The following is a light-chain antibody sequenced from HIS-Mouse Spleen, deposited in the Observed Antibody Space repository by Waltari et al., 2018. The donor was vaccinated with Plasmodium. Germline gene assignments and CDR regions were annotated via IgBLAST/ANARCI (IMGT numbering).Light chain of an antibody. V-gene: IGKV3-15*01. CDR3: QQYNNWSFT. CDR2: GAS. J-gene: IGKJ3*01. CDR1: QSVSSN. Sequence: EIVMTQSPATLSVSPGERATLCCRASQSVSSNLAWYQQKPGQAPWLLSYGASTRATGIPARFSGSGSGTEFTLTISSLQSEDFAVYYCQQYNNWSFTFGPGTKVDIK.